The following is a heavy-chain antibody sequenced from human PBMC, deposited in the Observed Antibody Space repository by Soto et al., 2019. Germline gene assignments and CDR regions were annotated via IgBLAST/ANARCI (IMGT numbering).Heavy chain of an antibody. CDR3: ARVLSGGIAAADLYYYYYYGMDV. D-gene: IGHD6-13*01. CDR2: ISSSSSYI. Sequence: GGSLRLSCAASGFTFSSYSMNWVRQAPGKGLEWVSSISSSSSYIYYADSVKGRFTISRDNAKNSLYLQMNSLRAEDTAVYYCARVLSGGIAAADLYYYYYYGMDVWGQGTTVTVSS. J-gene: IGHJ6*02. V-gene: IGHV3-21*01. CDR1: GFTFSSYS.